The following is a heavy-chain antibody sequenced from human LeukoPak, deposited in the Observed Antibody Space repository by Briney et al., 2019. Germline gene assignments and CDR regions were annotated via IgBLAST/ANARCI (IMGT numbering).Heavy chain of an antibody. CDR3: ARAYYDSSGYYYVYFGS. D-gene: IGHD3-22*01. CDR2: INPNSGGT. Sequence: ASVKVSCKASGYTFTGYYMHWVRQAPGQGLEWMGWINPNSGGTNYAQKFQGRVTMTRDTSISTAYMELSRLRSDDTAVYYCARAYYDSSGYYYVYFGSWGRGTLVTVSS. J-gene: IGHJ4*02. V-gene: IGHV1-2*02. CDR1: GYTFTGYY.